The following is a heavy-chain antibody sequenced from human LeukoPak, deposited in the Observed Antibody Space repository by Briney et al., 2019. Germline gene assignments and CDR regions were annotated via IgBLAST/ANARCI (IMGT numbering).Heavy chain of an antibody. Sequence: GGSLRLSCAASGFTFSSYAMHWVRQAPGKGLEWVAVISYDGSNKYYADSVKGRFTISRDNSKNTLYLQMNSLRAEDTAVYYCARTDTAMVTGYYYYYYGMDVRGKGTTVTVSS. J-gene: IGHJ6*04. CDR3: ARTDTAMVTGYYYYYYGMDV. CDR1: GFTFSSYA. CDR2: ISYDGSNK. D-gene: IGHD5-18*01. V-gene: IGHV3-30*04.